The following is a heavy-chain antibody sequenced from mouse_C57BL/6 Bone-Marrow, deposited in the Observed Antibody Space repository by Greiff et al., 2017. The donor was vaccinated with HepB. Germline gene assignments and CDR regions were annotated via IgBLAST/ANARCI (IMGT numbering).Heavy chain of an antibody. CDR1: GFTFSSYA. V-gene: IGHV5-4*01. J-gene: IGHJ2*01. CDR3: AREREYYGSRYYFDD. D-gene: IGHD1-1*01. Sequence: EVMLVESGGGLVKPGGSLKLSCAASGFTFSSYAMSWVRQTPEKRLEWVATISDGGSYTYYPDNVKGRFTISRDNAKNNLYLQMSHLKAEDTAMYYCAREREYYGSRYYFDDWGQGTTLTVSS. CDR2: ISDGGSYT.